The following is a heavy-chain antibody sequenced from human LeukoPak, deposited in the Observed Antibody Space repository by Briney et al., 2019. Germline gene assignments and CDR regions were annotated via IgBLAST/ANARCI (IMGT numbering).Heavy chain of an antibody. CDR3: ARAVRYCSSTSCHNWFDP. Sequence: SETLSLTCTVSGGSISSGGYYWSWIRQHPGKGLEWIGYIYYSGSTYYNPSLKSRVTISVDTSKNQFSLKLSSVTAADTAVYYCARAVRYCSSTSCHNWFDPWGQGTLVTASS. J-gene: IGHJ5*02. CDR2: IYYSGST. CDR1: GGSISSGGYY. D-gene: IGHD2-2*01. V-gene: IGHV4-31*03.